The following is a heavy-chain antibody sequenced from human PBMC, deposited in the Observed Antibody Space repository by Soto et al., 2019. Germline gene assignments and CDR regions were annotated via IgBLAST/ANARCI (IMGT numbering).Heavy chain of an antibody. V-gene: IGHV1-8*01. Sequence: QVQLVQSGAEVRKPGASVKVSCKASGYTFTSYDINGVRQATGQGLEYLGWMSPNSGNTGYVQKFQGRVTMTWDTSITTAYMELSSLRSEDTAVYFCARGVKYGAYSRWFDPWGQGTLVTVSS. D-gene: IGHD4-17*01. CDR3: ARGVKYGAYSRWFDP. J-gene: IGHJ5*02. CDR2: MSPNSGNT. CDR1: GYTFTSYD.